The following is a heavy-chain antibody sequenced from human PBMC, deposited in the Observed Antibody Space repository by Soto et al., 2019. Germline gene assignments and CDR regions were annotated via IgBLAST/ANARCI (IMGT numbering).Heavy chain of an antibody. V-gene: IGHV4-4*02. D-gene: IGHD3-10*01. Sequence: QVQLQESVPGLVKPSGTLSLTCAVSDGSIRSSNWWSWVRQPPGKGLEWIGEIYQNGSTNYNASLESRVTISLDMAKNHFSLKLSSVTAADSAVYYCARVRRRFDYYDAMDVWGQGTTVTVTS. CDR1: DGSIRSSNW. CDR2: IYQNGST. CDR3: ARVRRRFDYYDAMDV. J-gene: IGHJ6*02.